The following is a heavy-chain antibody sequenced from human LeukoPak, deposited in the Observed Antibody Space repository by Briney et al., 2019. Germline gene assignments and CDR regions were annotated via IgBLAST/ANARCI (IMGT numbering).Heavy chain of an antibody. CDR2: IIPILGIA. CDR1: GGTFSSYT. Sequence: GASVKVSCKASGGTFSSYTISWVLQAPGQGLEWMGRIIPILGIANYAQKFQGRVTITADKSTSTAYMELSSLRSEDTAVYYCARASSLLVVPVLDYWGQGTLVTVSS. J-gene: IGHJ4*02. V-gene: IGHV1-69*02. CDR3: ARASSLLVVPVLDY. D-gene: IGHD2-2*01.